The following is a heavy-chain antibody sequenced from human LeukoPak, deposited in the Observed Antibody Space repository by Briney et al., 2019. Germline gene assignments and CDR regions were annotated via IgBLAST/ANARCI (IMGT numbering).Heavy chain of an antibody. CDR3: AKDLRTVGIQVWLYYYYYGMDV. CDR1: GLTFDDYA. CDR2: INGNNVII. Sequence: PGRSLRLSCTASGLTFDDYAMHWVRQAPGKGLEWVSGINGNNVIINYADSVKGRFTISRDNAKKSLYLQMNSLRAEDTAVYYCAKDLRTVGIQVWLYYYYYGMDVWGQGTTVTVSS. D-gene: IGHD5-18*01. J-gene: IGHJ6*02. V-gene: IGHV3-9*01.